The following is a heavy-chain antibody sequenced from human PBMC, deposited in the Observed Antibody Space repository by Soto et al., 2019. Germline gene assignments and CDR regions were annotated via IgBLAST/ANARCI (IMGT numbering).Heavy chain of an antibody. V-gene: IGHV3-21*01. CDR1: EFTCSGYS. J-gene: IGHJ4*02. CDR3: SRTKSDYSSFDY. CDR2: ISSRSTFI. Sequence: EVHLVESGGGLVKPGVSLRLSGAASEFTCSGYSMNWVLQTTGKGLEWVSSISSRSTFIYYADSVKAGFTISRDNAKNSLYLQMTRLRAEDTAVYYCSRTKSDYSSFDYCGQGTLVTVAS. D-gene: IGHD2-2*01.